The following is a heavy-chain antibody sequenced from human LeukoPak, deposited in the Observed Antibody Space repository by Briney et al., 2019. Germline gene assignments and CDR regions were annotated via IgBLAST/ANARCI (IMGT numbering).Heavy chain of an antibody. CDR3: AKVRGATRGGFDY. CDR2: ISGSGGST. D-gene: IGHD1-26*01. J-gene: IGHJ4*02. CDR1: GFTFSSYA. Sequence: GGSLRLSCAVSGFTFSSYAMGWVRQAPGKGLEWVSAISGSGGSTYYADSVKGRFTISRDNSKNTLYLQMNSLRAEDTAVYYCAKVRGATRGGFDYWGQGTLVTVSS. V-gene: IGHV3-23*01.